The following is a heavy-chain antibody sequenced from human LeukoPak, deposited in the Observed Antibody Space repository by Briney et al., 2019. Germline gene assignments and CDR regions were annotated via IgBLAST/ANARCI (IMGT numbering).Heavy chain of an antibody. J-gene: IGHJ2*01. Sequence: PSETLSLTCSVSGGSISTYYWSWIRQPPGKGLEWIGEINHSGSTNYNPSLKSRVTISVDTSKNQFSLKLSSVTAADTAVYYCARLRRAARPDPRYFDLWGRGTLVTVSS. CDR2: INHSGST. D-gene: IGHD6-6*01. V-gene: IGHV4-34*01. CDR3: ARLRRAARPDPRYFDL. CDR1: GGSISTYY.